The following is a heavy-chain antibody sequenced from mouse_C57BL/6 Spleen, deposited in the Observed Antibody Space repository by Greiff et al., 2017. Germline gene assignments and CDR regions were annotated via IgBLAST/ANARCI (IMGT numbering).Heavy chain of an antibody. CDR1: GYTFTSYW. D-gene: IGHD1-1*01. CDR3: ARSEDGSSPYWYFDV. V-gene: IGHV1-52*01. Sequence: QVQLQQPGAELVRPGSSVKLSCKASGYTFTSYWMHWVKQRPIQGLEWIGNIDPSDSETHYNQKFKDKATLTVDKSSSTAYMQLSSLTSEDSAVYYCARSEDGSSPYWYFDVWGTGTTVTVSS. J-gene: IGHJ1*03. CDR2: IDPSDSET.